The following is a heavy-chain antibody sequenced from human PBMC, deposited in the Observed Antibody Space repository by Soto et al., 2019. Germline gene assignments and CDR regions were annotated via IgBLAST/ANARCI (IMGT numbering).Heavy chain of an antibody. J-gene: IGHJ6*02. V-gene: IGHV3-21*01. CDR2: ISSSSSYI. D-gene: IGHD3-16*01. Sequence: VGSLRLSCAASGFTFSSYSMNWVRQAPGKGLEWVSSISSSSSYIYYADSVKGRFTISRDNAKNSLYLQMNSLRAEDTAVYYCARESPLGGSYGMDVWGQGTTVTVSS. CDR1: GFTFSSYS. CDR3: ARESPLGGSYGMDV.